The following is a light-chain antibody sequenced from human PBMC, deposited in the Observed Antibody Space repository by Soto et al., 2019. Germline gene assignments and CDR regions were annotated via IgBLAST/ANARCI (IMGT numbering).Light chain of an antibody. Sequence: EIVLTQSPGTLSLSPGDRVTLSCRASQSVRSNYLAWYHQKPGQPPILLIYGASSRATAIPDRFSGSGSGTDFTLTISRLEPEDFAVYYCQQYDRSPYTFGHGTQLEIK. CDR3: QQYDRSPYT. J-gene: IGKJ2*01. CDR2: GAS. V-gene: IGKV3-20*01. CDR1: QSVRSNY.